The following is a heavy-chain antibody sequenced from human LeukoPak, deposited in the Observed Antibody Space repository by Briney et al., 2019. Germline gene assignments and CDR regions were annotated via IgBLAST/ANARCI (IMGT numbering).Heavy chain of an antibody. CDR1: GGTFSSYA. CDR3: ARHRDGDSSYWYFDL. D-gene: IGHD4-17*01. J-gene: IGHJ2*01. CDR2: IIPIFGTA. V-gene: IGHV1-69*13. Sequence: ASVKVSCKASGGTFSSYAISWVRQAPGQGLEWMGGIIPIFGTANYAQKSQGRVTITADESTSTAYMELSSLRSEDTAVYYCARHRDGDSSYWYFDLWGRGTLVTVSS.